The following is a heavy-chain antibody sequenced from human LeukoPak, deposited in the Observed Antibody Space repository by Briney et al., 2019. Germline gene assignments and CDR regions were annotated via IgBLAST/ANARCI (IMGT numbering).Heavy chain of an antibody. V-gene: IGHV3-9*01. J-gene: IGHJ6*02. CDR3: AKDREGYVSSGMDV. D-gene: IGHD3-10*02. CDR1: GFSFDDYA. Sequence: GRSLRLSCAASGFSFDDYAMHWVRQAPGKGLEWVSGISWNSGSIGHADSVKGRFTISRDNAMNSLYLQMNSLRAEDTALYYCAKDREGYVSSGMDVWGQGTTVTVSS. CDR2: ISWNSGSI.